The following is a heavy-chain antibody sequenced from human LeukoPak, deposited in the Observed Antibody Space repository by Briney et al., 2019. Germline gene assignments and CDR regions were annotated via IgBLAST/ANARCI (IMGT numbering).Heavy chain of an antibody. Sequence: TGGSLRISCAASGFTLINHWMSWVRQAPGRGLECVANIKQDGSEKNYVDSVKGRFTISRDNAKNSLFLQMDGLTAEDTAVYYCARDRHGGYDSLYYYFYMDVWGKGTTVTVSS. J-gene: IGHJ6*03. CDR2: IKQDGSEK. CDR1: GFTLINHW. D-gene: IGHD5-12*01. CDR3: ARDRHGGYDSLYYYFYMDV. V-gene: IGHV3-7*01.